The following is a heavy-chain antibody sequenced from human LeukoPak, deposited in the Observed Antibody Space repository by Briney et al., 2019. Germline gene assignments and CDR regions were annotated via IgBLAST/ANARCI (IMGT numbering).Heavy chain of an antibody. CDR3: AREKWLIWLLTRGGAFDI. CDR1: GYTFTGYY. CDR2: ISAYNGNT. V-gene: IGHV1-18*04. J-gene: IGHJ3*02. Sequence: ASVKVSCEASGYTFTGYYMHWVRQAPGQGLEWMGWISAYNGNTNYAQKLQGRVTMTTDTSTSTAYMELRSLRSDDTAVYYCAREKWLIWLLTRGGAFDIWGQGTMVTVSS. D-gene: IGHD5-24*01.